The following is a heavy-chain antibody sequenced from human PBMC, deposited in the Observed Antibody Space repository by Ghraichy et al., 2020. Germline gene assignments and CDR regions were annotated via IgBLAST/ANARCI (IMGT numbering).Heavy chain of an antibody. V-gene: IGHV3-30*04. CDR3: ARQPITRLWYFDL. D-gene: IGHD5-24*01. CDR2: ISSDGTFT. Sequence: GGSLRLSCAASGFIFSEYPMHWVRQGPDKGLECVAVISSDGTFTYYPDSVRGRFFISSDSSRSTLLLHMNTLRPEDTALYYCARQPITRLWYFDLWGRGTLVTVSS. J-gene: IGHJ2*01. CDR1: GFIFSEYP.